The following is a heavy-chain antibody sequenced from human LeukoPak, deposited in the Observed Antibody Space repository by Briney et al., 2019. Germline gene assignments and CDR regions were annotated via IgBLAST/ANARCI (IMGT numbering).Heavy chain of an antibody. CDR3: AGVAGFYWNSDSFDY. Sequence: ASVKVSCKASGYTFTTSGISWVRQAPGQGLEWLGWISTYNGQTNYARRVQGRVTMTTDTSTKTAYMELRSLGSDDTAVYYCAGVAGFYWNSDSFDYWGQGTQVTVSS. J-gene: IGHJ4*02. CDR2: ISTYNGQT. CDR1: GYTFTTSG. V-gene: IGHV1-18*01. D-gene: IGHD1-7*01.